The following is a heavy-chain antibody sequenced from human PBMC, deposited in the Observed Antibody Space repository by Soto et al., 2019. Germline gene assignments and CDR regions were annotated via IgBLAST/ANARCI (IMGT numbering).Heavy chain of an antibody. Sequence: EVQLLESGGGLVQPGGSLRLSCAASGFTFRTHAMSWVRQAPGKGLEWVSVVSGSGSDTYYADSVKGRFTISRDNSNNTLFLQVNSLRAEDAAVYYCAKGPYYHDSSGRTNGYFDHWGQGALVTVSS. CDR3: AKGPYYHDSSGRTNGYFDH. D-gene: IGHD3-22*01. CDR1: GFTFRTHA. CDR2: VSGSGSDT. J-gene: IGHJ4*02. V-gene: IGHV3-23*01.